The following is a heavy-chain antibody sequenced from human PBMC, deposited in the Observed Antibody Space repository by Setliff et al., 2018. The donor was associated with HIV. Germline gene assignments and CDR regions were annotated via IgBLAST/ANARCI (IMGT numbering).Heavy chain of an antibody. Sequence: GGSLRLSCATSGFNFSSNSMNWVRQAPGKGLERVSSISSSSSTYSADAGKGRFTISRDKSKNTLYLQMNSLRAEDTAVYYCAAQGGFLDCFPLVHWGQGTLVTVSS. D-gene: IGHD3-3*01. J-gene: IGHJ4*02. CDR2: ISSSSST. CDR3: AAQGGFLDCFPLVH. CDR1: GFNFSSNS. V-gene: IGHV3-21*04.